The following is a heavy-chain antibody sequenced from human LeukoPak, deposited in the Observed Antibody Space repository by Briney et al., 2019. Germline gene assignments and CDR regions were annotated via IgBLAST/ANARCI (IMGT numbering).Heavy chain of an antibody. V-gene: IGHV4-59*01. CDR2: IYYSGST. J-gene: IGHJ4*02. D-gene: IGHD1-26*01. CDR3: ARSNVGACDY. Sequence: SETLSLTCTVSGGSISSYYWSWIRQPPGKGLEWIGYIYYSGSTNYNPSLKSRVTISVDTSKNQFSLKLSSVTAADTAVYYCARSNVGACDYWGQGTLVTVSS. CDR1: GGSISSYY.